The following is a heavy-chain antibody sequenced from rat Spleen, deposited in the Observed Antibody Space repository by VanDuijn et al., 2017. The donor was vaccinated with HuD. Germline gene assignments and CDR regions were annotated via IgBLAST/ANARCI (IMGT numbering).Heavy chain of an antibody. D-gene: IGHD4-3*01. Sequence: EMQLQESGPGLVRPSQSLSLTCSVTDYSITSSYRWNWIRQFPGNKMEWMGYISYSGSTSYNPSLKSRISITRDTSKNQFFLQLNSVTTEDTATYYCARYNSGYWYFDYWGQGVMVTVSS. CDR3: ARYNSGYWYFDY. CDR1: DYSITSSY. CDR2: ISYSGST. J-gene: IGHJ2*01. V-gene: IGHV3-1*01.